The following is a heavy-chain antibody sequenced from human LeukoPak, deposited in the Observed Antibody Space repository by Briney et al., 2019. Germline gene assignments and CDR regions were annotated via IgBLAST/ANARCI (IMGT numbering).Heavy chain of an antibody. CDR3: ARGAYSSGWYDY. Sequence: PSETLSLTCTVSGGPISSYYWSWIRQPPGKGLEWIGYIYYSGSTNYNPSLKSRVTISVDTSKNQFSLKLSSVTAADTAVYYCARGAYSSGWYDYWGQGTLVTVSS. D-gene: IGHD6-19*01. V-gene: IGHV4-59*01. CDR2: IYYSGST. J-gene: IGHJ4*02. CDR1: GGPISSYY.